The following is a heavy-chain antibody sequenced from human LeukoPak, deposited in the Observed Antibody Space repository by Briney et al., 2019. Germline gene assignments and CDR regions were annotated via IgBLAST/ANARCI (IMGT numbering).Heavy chain of an antibody. D-gene: IGHD5-24*01. Sequence: SQTLSLTCTVSGASISSGGYYWNWIRQPPGRGLEWIGYIYYSRSTSYSPSLKSRLTISVDTSKNQFSLKLSSVTAADTAVYYCARDGYNSGYFDYWGQGTLVTVSS. V-gene: IGHV4-30-4*01. CDR3: ARDGYNSGYFDY. CDR1: GASISSGGYY. CDR2: IYYSRST. J-gene: IGHJ4*02.